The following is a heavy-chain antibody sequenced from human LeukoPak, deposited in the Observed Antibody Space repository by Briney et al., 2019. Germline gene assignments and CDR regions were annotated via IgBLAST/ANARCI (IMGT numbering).Heavy chain of an antibody. V-gene: IGHV1-2*02. CDR2: INPNSGGT. J-gene: IGHJ3*02. CDR1: GYTFTGYY. CDR3: ARGPSPSDAFDI. Sequence: ASVKVSCKASGYTFTGYYMHWVRQAPGQGLEWMGWINPNSGGTNYAQKFQGRVTVTRDTSISTAYMELSRLRSDDTAVYYCARGPSPSDAFDIWGQGTMVTVSS.